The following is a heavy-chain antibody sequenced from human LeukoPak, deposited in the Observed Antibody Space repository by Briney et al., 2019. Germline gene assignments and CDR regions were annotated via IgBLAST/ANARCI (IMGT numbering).Heavy chain of an antibody. CDR2: IYYSGST. D-gene: IGHD4-17*01. CDR3: TRSRSIDYGDYGWFVY. V-gene: IGHV4-30-4*07. J-gene: IGHJ4*02. CDR1: GGSISSGGYY. Sequence: SQTLSLTCTVSGGSISSGGYYWSWIRQPPGKGLEWIGYIYYSGSTNYNPSLKSRVTISVDTSKNQFSLNLTSVTAADTAVYFCTRSRSIDYGDYGWFVYWGQGTLVTVS.